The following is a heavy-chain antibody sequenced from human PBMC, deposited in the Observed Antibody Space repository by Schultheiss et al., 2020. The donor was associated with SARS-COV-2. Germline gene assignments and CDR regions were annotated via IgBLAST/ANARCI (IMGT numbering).Heavy chain of an antibody. D-gene: IGHD6-19*01. V-gene: IGHV5-51*01. CDR1: GYSFTSYW. CDR2: IYPGDSYT. J-gene: IGHJ4*02. CDR3: ARQGSGWTSTPFDY. Sequence: GESLKISCKGSGYSFTSYWIGWVRQMPGKGLEWMGIIYPGDSYTNYSPSFQGHVTISADNSISTAYLQWSSLKASDTAMYYCARQGSGWTSTPFDYWGQGTLVTVSS.